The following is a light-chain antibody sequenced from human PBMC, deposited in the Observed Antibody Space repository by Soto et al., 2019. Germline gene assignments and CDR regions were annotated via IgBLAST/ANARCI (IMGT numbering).Light chain of an antibody. CDR1: QSVSSN. CDR3: HQRSNWPPT. V-gene: IGKV3-11*01. Sequence: ENVLTQSPATLSLSPGERATLSCRASQSVSSNLAWYQQKPGQAPRLLIFDASNRATGIPVGFSGSGSGTDFTLTISSLQPEDFAVYYCHQRSNWPPTFGGGTKVDIK. J-gene: IGKJ4*01. CDR2: DAS.